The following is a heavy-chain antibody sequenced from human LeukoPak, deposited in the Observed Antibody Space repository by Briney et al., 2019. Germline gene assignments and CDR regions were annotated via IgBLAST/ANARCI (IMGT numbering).Heavy chain of an antibody. CDR3: ARGRSYYDSSGYYYYPHWYFDL. CDR2: IYYSGST. Sequence: SETLSLTCTVSGGSISSGDYYWRWIRQPPGKGLEWIGYIYYSGSTYYNPSLKSRVTISVDTSKNQFSLKLSSVTAADTAVYYCARGRSYYDSSGYYYYPHWYFDLWGRGTLVTVSS. V-gene: IGHV4-30-4*01. D-gene: IGHD3-22*01. CDR1: GGSISSGDYY. J-gene: IGHJ2*01.